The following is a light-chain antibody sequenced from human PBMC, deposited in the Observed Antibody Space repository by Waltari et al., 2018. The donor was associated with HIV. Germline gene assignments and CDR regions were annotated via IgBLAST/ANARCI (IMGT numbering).Light chain of an antibody. Sequence: QSALTQPASVSGSPGQSITMPCTGTSSDVGRYNLVSWYQQHPGKAPKLIIYEVNQRPPGITNRFSGFKSGNTASLTITGLQAEDEADYHCCSYAIGGTFVFGGGTKVTVL. CDR2: EVN. V-gene: IGLV2-23*02. CDR1: SSDVGRYNL. J-gene: IGLJ2*01. CDR3: CSYAIGGTFV.